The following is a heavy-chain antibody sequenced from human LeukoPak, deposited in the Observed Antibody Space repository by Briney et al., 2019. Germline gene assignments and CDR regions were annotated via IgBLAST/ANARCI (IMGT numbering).Heavy chain of an antibody. CDR3: AKDATGYSSGWHPTPNWFDP. V-gene: IGHV1-3*03. D-gene: IGHD6-19*01. Sequence: GASVKVSCKASGYTFTSYAMHWVRQAPGQRLEWMGWINAGNGNTKYSQEFQGRVTITRDTSASTAYMELSSLRAEDTAVYYCAKDATGYSSGWHPTPNWFDPWGQGTLVTVSS. CDR2: INAGNGNT. J-gene: IGHJ5*02. CDR1: GYTFTSYA.